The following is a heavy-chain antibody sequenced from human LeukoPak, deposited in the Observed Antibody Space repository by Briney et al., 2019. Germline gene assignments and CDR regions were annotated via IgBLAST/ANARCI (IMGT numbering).Heavy chain of an antibody. CDR2: IKQDGSEK. J-gene: IGHJ4*02. D-gene: IGHD4-23*01. CDR1: GFTFSSYW. V-gene: IGHV3-7*01. CDR3: ARIYDGISYYFDY. Sequence: GGSLRLSCAASGFTFSSYWMSWVRQAPGKGLEWVANIKQDGSEKYYVDSVKGRFTISRDNAKNSLYLQMNSLRAEDTAVYYCARIYDGISYYFDYWGQGTLVTVSS.